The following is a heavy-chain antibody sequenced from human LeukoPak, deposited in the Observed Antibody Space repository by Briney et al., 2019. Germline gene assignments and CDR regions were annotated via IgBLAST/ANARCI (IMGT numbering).Heavy chain of an antibody. Sequence: GGSLRLSCAASGFIYSNYGMNWVRQAPGKGLEWVSYISGSGTYIYYSDSVKGRFTISRDNAKNSLYLQMNSLRAEDTAVYYCARGHSSGYYPKYWGQGTLVTVSS. V-gene: IGHV3-21*05. CDR1: GFIYSNYG. D-gene: IGHD3-22*01. J-gene: IGHJ4*02. CDR2: ISGSGTYI. CDR3: ARGHSSGYYPKY.